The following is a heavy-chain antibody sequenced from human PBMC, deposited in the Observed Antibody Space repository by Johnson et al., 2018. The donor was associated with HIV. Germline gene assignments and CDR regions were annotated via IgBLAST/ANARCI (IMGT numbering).Heavy chain of an antibody. Sequence: QVQLVESGGGVVQPGGSLRLSCAASGFTFSSYGMHWVRQAPGKGLEWVSFIRYDGGNKYYADSVKGRFTISRDNSKNTLYLQTNSLRAEDTAVYYWAKPPGDWAIRGDDAFDIWGQGTMVTVSS. V-gene: IGHV3-30*02. CDR3: AKPPGDWAIRGDDAFDI. D-gene: IGHD3-10*01. CDR1: GFTFSSYG. J-gene: IGHJ3*02. CDR2: IRYDGGNK.